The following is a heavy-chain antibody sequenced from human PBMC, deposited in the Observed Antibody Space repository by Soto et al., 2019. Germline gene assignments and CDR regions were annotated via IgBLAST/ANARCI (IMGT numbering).Heavy chain of an antibody. Sequence: QPGGPLRLSCAASGFTFSSYAMSWVRQAPGKGLEWVSAISGSGGSTYYADSVKGRFTISRDNSKNTLYLQMNSLRAEDTAVYYCANSIITMLVVANDAFDIWGQGTMVTVSS. CDR3: ANSIITMLVVANDAFDI. V-gene: IGHV3-23*01. D-gene: IGHD3-22*01. CDR2: ISGSGGST. J-gene: IGHJ3*02. CDR1: GFTFSSYA.